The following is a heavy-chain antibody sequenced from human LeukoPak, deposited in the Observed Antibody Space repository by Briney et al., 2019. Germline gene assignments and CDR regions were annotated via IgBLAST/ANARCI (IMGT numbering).Heavy chain of an antibody. Sequence: GGSLRLSFAASGFTFSNYWMSWVRQAPGRGLVWMANIKQDGSEKYYVDSVKGRFTISRDNVENVMYLQMSSLRAEDTAVYYCARQRYGGEDWWGQGPLVTVSS. J-gene: IGHJ4*02. CDR3: ARQRYGGEDW. CDR2: IKQDGSEK. V-gene: IGHV3-7*01. D-gene: IGHD3-16*01. CDR1: GFTFSNYW.